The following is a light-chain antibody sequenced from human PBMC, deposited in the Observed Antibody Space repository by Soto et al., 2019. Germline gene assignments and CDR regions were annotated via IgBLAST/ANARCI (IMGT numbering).Light chain of an antibody. CDR1: QSVSSSN. CDR3: QQYDNSPYT. CDR2: GAS. V-gene: IGKV3-20*01. Sequence: VLTQSPGTLSLSPGERATLSCRASQSVSSSNLAWYQKKPGQAPRVLIYGASTRATGIPGRFSGSGSGTDFTLTISRLEPEDFAVYYCQQYDNSPYTFGQGTNLEIK. J-gene: IGKJ2*01.